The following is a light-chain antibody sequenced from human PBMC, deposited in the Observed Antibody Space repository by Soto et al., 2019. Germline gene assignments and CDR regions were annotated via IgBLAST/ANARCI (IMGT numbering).Light chain of an antibody. Sequence: EIVMTQSPATLSVSPGERATLSCRASQSVSSNLAWYQQKPGQTPRLLISGASTRATGIPARFSGSGSGTEFTLTISGLQSEDFAVYYCQQYNKWPPLTFGGGTKVEIK. CDR2: GAS. CDR1: QSVSSN. CDR3: QQYNKWPPLT. J-gene: IGKJ4*01. V-gene: IGKV3-15*01.